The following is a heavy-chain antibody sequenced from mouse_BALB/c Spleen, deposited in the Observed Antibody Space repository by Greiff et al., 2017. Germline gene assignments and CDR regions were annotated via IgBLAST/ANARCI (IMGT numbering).Heavy chain of an antibody. J-gene: IGHJ3*01. D-gene: IGHD4-1*01. CDR1: GFTFSSYT. Sequence: EVMLVESGGGLVKPGGSLKLSCAASGFTFSSYTMSWVRQTPEKRLEWVATISSGGSYTYYPDSVKGRFTISRDNAKNTLYLQMSSLKSEDTAMYYCTRDGGTGTWFAYWGQGTLVNVSA. V-gene: IGHV5-6-4*01. CDR2: ISSGGSYT. CDR3: TRDGGTGTWFAY.